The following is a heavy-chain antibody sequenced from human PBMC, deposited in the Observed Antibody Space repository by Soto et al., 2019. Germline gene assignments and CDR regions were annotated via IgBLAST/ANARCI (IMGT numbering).Heavy chain of an antibody. V-gene: IGHV1-8*01. Sequence: QVQLVQSGAEVKKPGASVKVSCKASGYTFTSCDINWVRQATGQGLEWMGWMNANSGNTGYAQKFQGSVTMTRNTSISTAYMELSSLSSEDTAVYYCARASGYCSGGSCYDYWGQGTLVTVSS. CDR1: GYTFTSCD. D-gene: IGHD2-15*01. J-gene: IGHJ4*02. CDR2: MNANSGNT. CDR3: ARASGYCSGGSCYDY.